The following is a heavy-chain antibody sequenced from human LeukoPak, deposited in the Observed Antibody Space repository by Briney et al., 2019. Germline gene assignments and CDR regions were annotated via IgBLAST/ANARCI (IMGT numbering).Heavy chain of an antibody. Sequence: GGSLRLSYAASGFTLSSYEMNWVRPPPGKGLEWVAYISSSGSTIYYADSVKGRFTISRDNAKNSLYLQMNSLRAEDTAVYYCARGGLAVAGTSVDYWGQGTLVTVSS. CDR2: ISSSGSTI. D-gene: IGHD6-19*01. CDR3: ARGGLAVAGTSVDY. V-gene: IGHV3-48*03. CDR1: GFTLSSYE. J-gene: IGHJ4*02.